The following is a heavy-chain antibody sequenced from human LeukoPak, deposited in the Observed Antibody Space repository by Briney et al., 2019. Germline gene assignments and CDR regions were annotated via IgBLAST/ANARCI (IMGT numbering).Heavy chain of an antibody. CDR2: IYYSGST. D-gene: IGHD2-2*01. V-gene: IGHV4-30-4*01. J-gene: IGHJ5*02. Sequence: PSETLSLTCTVSGGSISSGDYYWSWIRQPPGKGLEWIGYIYYSGSTYYNPSLKSRVTISVDTSKNQFSLKLSSVTAADTAVYYCASRGPYQLLFRGGRQNRFDPWGQGTLVTVSS. CDR1: GGSISSGDYY. CDR3: ASRGPYQLLFRGGRQNRFDP.